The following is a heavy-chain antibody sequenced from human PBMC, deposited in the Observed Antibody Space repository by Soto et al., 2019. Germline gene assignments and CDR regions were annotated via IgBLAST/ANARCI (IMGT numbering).Heavy chain of an antibody. V-gene: IGHV3-23*01. CDR1: VFTLTAYA. CDR2: ISGSGANT. D-gene: IGHD3-22*01. J-gene: IGHJ5*02. CDR3: SKGHNISGYYEWLEP. Sequence: GGSLRLSCASSVFTLTAYAMSCVRHAPGKGLEWVSGISGSGANTYYADSVRGRFTVSRDYSENTLYLQMDNLRAEDTALYYCSKGHNISGYYEWLEPWGQGTLVTVS.